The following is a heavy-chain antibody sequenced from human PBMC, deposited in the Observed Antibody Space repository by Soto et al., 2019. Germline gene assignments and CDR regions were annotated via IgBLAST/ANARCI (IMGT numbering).Heavy chain of an antibody. J-gene: IGHJ5*02. CDR1: GFTFSSYS. D-gene: IGHD6-13*01. Sequence: GGSLRLSCAASGFTFSSYSMNWVRQAPGKGLEWVSSISSSSSYIYYADSVKGRFTISRDNAKNSLYLQMNSLRAEDTAVYYCARELPAAGNWFDPWGQGTLVTVSS. CDR2: ISSSSSYI. CDR3: ARELPAAGNWFDP. V-gene: IGHV3-21*01.